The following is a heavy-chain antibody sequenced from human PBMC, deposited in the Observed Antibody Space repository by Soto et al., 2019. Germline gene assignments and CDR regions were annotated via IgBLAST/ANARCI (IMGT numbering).Heavy chain of an antibody. CDR3: ARHESSTRGLWLS. Sequence: QLQLQESGPGLVKPSETLSLTCTVSGGSISSSSHYWGWIRQSPGKGLEWIGSIYYSGSTYYNPSLKRRVTISIDTSQNQFSLKLSSVTAADTALYYCARHESSTRGLWLSWGQGTLVTVSS. V-gene: IGHV4-39*01. J-gene: IGHJ4*02. CDR1: GGSISSSSHY. CDR2: IYYSGST. D-gene: IGHD3-10*01.